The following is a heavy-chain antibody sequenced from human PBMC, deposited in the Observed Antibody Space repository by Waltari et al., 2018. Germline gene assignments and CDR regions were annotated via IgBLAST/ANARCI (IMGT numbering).Heavy chain of an antibody. CDR1: GGSISSYY. Sequence: QVQLQESGPGLVKPSETLSLTCTVSGGSISSYYWSWIRQPPGKGLEWIGYIYYIGSTNYNPFLKSRVTISVDTSKNQFSLKLSSVTAADTAVYYCARGQDIVVVPAAISAFDIWGQGTMVTVSS. CDR3: ARGQDIVVVPAAISAFDI. V-gene: IGHV4-59*01. D-gene: IGHD2-2*02. CDR2: IYYIGST. J-gene: IGHJ3*02.